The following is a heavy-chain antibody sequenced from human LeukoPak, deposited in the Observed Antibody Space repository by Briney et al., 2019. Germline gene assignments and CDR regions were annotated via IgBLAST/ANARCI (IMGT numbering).Heavy chain of an antibody. CDR3: ARGQQWLEAFDY. Sequence: GASVKVSCKASGYTFTGYYMHWVRQAPGQGLEWMGWINPNSGGIKYAQKFQGRVTMTRHTSIRTVYMELNSLIFDDTAFYYCARGQQWLEAFDYWGQGTLVTVSS. J-gene: IGHJ4*02. CDR1: GYTFTGYY. D-gene: IGHD6-19*01. V-gene: IGHV1-2*02. CDR2: INPNSGGI.